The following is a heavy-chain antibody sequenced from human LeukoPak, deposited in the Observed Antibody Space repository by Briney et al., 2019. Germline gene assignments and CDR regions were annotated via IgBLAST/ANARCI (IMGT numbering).Heavy chain of an antibody. CDR2: ISWDGGST. Sequence: LSGGSLRLSCAASGFTFDDYAMYWVRQAPGKGLESVSLISWDGGSTYYADSVKGRFTISRDNSKASLYLQMNSLRAEDTALYYCAKDIKSNSWLGAFVFDYWGQGTLVTVSS. CDR1: GFTFDDYA. CDR3: AKDIKSNSWLGAFVFDY. V-gene: IGHV3-43D*03. J-gene: IGHJ4*02. D-gene: IGHD2-2*01.